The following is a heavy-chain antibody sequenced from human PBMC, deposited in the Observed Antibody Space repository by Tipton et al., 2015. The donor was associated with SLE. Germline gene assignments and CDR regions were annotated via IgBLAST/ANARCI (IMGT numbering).Heavy chain of an antibody. CDR2: ISGSGGST. Sequence: LSLTCTVSGGSISSYYWSWIRQPPGKGLEWVSAISGSGGSTYYADSVKGRFTISRDNSKNTLYLQMNSLRAEDTAVYYCAKEWDYWGQGTLVTVSS. CDR1: GGSISSYY. V-gene: IGHV3-23*01. J-gene: IGHJ4*02. CDR3: AKEWDY.